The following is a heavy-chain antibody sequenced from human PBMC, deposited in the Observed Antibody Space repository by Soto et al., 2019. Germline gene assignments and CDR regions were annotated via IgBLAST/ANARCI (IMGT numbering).Heavy chain of an antibody. CDR3: ARARYSSSWEGYYYGMDV. J-gene: IGHJ6*02. CDR1: GYPFDTYG. Sequence: ASVKVSCRASGYPFDTYGINWVRQAPGQGLEWMGWINPNSGGTNYAQKFQGWVTMTRDTSISTAYMELSRLRSDDTAVYYCARARYSSSWEGYYYGMDVWGQGTTVTVSS. CDR2: INPNSGGT. V-gene: IGHV1-2*04. D-gene: IGHD6-13*01.